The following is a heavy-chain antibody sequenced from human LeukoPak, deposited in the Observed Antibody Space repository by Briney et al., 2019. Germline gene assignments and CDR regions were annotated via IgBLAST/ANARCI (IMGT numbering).Heavy chain of an antibody. CDR3: ARSPTVTTDDDAFDI. D-gene: IGHD4-17*01. Sequence: GGSLRLSCAASGSTFSSYGMHWVRQAPGKGLEWVAVIWYDGSNKYYADSVKGRFTISRDNSKNTLYLQMNSLRAEDTAVYYCARSPTVTTDDDAFDIWGQGTMVTVSS. V-gene: IGHV3-33*08. CDR2: IWYDGSNK. CDR1: GSTFSSYG. J-gene: IGHJ3*02.